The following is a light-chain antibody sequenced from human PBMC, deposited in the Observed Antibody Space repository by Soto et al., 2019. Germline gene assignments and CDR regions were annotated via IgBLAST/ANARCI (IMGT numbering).Light chain of an antibody. CDR2: EGS. V-gene: IGLV2-23*01. CDR1: SSDVGTYNL. CDR3: CSYAGSSSYV. J-gene: IGLJ1*01. Sequence: QSALTQPASVSGSPGQSITISCTGTSSDVGTYNLVSWYQQHPGKAPKVMIYEGSKRPSGVSNRFSGSKSGNTASLTISGLQAEYEADYYCCSYAGSSSYVFGTGTKLTVL.